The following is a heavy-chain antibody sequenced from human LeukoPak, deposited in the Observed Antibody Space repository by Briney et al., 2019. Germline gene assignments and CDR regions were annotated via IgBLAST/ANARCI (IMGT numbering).Heavy chain of an antibody. D-gene: IGHD3-16*01. V-gene: IGHV3-21*04. J-gene: IGHJ4*02. CDR3: AKDRIRGNSR. CDR2: ISTVSTYT. CDR1: GFTFTDYS. Sequence: GGSLRLSCAPSGFTFTDYSMSWVRQAPGKGLEWVASISTVSTYTFYGDSVKGRFTISRDNSKNTVYLQMNSLRAEDAAVYYCAKDRIRGNSRWGQGTLVTVSS.